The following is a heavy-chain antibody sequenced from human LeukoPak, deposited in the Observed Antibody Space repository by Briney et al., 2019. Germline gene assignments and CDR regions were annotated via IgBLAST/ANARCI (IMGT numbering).Heavy chain of an antibody. V-gene: IGHV6-1*01. CDR1: GDSVSSDSVV. Sequence: SQTLSLTCAISGDSVSSDSVVWNWIRQSPSRGLEWLGRTYYRSKWYNDYAGSVKSRITFNPDTSKNQVSLQLRSVTPDGTAVYYCARGGSGWAFDYWGRGSLVTVSS. J-gene: IGHJ4*02. D-gene: IGHD6-19*01. CDR2: TYYRSKWYN. CDR3: ARGGSGWAFDY.